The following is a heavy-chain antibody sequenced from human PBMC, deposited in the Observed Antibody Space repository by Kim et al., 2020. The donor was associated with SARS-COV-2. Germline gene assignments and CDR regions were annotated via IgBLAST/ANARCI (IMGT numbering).Heavy chain of an antibody. Sequence: GGSLRLSCAASGFTVSSNYMSWVRQAPGKGLEWVSVIYSGGSTYYADSVKGRFTISRDNSKNTLYLQMNSLRAEDTAVYYCARSITMGSGYYSYWGQGTLVTVSS. V-gene: IGHV3-66*01. CDR1: GFTVSSNY. CDR3: ARSITMGSGYYSY. CDR2: IYSGGST. D-gene: IGHD3-22*01. J-gene: IGHJ4*02.